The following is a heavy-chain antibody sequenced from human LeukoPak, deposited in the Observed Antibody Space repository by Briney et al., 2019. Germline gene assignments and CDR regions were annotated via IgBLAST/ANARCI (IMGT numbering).Heavy chain of an antibody. J-gene: IGHJ1*01. V-gene: IGHV1-69*05. Sequence: GASVKVSCKASGYTFTSYAISWVRQAPGQGLEWMGRIIPIFGTANYAQKFQGRVTITTDESTSTAYMELSSLRSEDTAVYYCARDRDSSGYPEYFQHWGQGTLVTVSS. D-gene: IGHD3-22*01. CDR3: ARDRDSSGYPEYFQH. CDR2: IIPIFGTA. CDR1: GYTFTSYA.